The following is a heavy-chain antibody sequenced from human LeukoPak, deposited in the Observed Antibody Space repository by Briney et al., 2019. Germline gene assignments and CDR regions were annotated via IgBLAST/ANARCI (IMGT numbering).Heavy chain of an antibody. CDR2: MNPHSANA. CDR3: ARIPHRVPHNWFDP. D-gene: IGHD2-2*01. V-gene: IGHV1-8*01. CDR1: GYTFTSYD. Sequence: ASVKVSCKASGYTFTSYDINWVRQAAGQGLEWMGWMNPHSANAGYAQKFQGRVTMTRDTSISTAYMELSSLRSDDTAVYYCARIPHRVPHNWFDPWGQGTLVTVSS. J-gene: IGHJ5*02.